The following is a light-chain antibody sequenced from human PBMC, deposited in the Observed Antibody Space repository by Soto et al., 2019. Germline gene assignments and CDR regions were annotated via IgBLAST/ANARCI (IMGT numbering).Light chain of an antibody. Sequence: AIQMTQSPSSLSASVGDRVTITCRASQDIDTDLGWYQQIPGKAPRLLIYSASSLQSGVPSRFSGSGSGTDFSLSISNLQPEDFASYYCLQDYTYPQTFGQGTKVEIK. CDR1: QDIDTD. V-gene: IGKV1-6*01. J-gene: IGKJ1*01. CDR2: SAS. CDR3: LQDYTYPQT.